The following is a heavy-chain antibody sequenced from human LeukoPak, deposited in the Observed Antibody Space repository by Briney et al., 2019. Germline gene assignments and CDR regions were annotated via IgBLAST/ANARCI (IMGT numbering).Heavy chain of an antibody. Sequence: SETLSLTCTVSGGSITSGSYYWGWIRQPPGKGLEWIGSINYSGSTSGSTYYSPSLKSRITISVDTSKNQFSLKLSSMTAADTAVYYCASPFFDFWGQGTLVTVSS. CDR2: INYSGSTSGST. CDR3: ASPFFDF. V-gene: IGHV4-39*01. CDR1: GGSITSGSYY. J-gene: IGHJ4*02.